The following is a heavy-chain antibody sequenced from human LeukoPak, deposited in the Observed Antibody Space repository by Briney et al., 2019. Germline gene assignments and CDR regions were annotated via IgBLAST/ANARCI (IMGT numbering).Heavy chain of an antibody. Sequence: ASVKVSGKASGYTFTSYAMHWVRQAPGQRLEWMGWINAGNGNTKYSQKFQGRVTITRDTSASTAYMELSSLRSEDTAVYYCARGYYDILTGYSTVGPDYWGQGTLVTVSS. D-gene: IGHD3-9*01. CDR3: ARGYYDILTGYSTVGPDY. CDR1: GYTFTSYA. J-gene: IGHJ4*02. CDR2: INAGNGNT. V-gene: IGHV1-3*01.